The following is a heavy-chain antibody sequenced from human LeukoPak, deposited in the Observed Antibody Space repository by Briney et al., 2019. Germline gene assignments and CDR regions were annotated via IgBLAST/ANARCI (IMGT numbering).Heavy chain of an antibody. J-gene: IGHJ4*02. CDR2: INPNSGGT. V-gene: IGHV1-2*02. CDR3: ARTVWGSYPAFDY. CDR1: GYTFTSYG. Sequence: ASVKVSCKASGYTFTSYGISWVRQAPGQGLEWMGWINPNSGGTNYAQKFQGRVTMTRDTSISTAYMELSRLRSDDTAVYYCARTVWGSYPAFDYWGQGTLVTVSA. D-gene: IGHD3-16*02.